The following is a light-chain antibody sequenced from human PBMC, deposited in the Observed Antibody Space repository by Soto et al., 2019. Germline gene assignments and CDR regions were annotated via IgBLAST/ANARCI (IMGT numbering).Light chain of an antibody. V-gene: IGKV3-20*01. Sequence: ELVLTQSPGTMSLSPGERATLSCRASQRVSSSYLAWYQQKPGQAPRLLIYGASIRATGIPDRFSGSGSGTDFTLTISRLEPENFAVYYCQQYGNTLGHGNKVEIK. CDR1: QRVSSSY. CDR3: QQYGNT. CDR2: GAS. J-gene: IGKJ1*01.